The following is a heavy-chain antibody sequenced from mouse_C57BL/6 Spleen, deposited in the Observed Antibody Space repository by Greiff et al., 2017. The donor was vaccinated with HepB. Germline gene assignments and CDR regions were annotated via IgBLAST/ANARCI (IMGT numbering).Heavy chain of an antibody. Sequence: EVQWVESGGGLVKPGGSLKLSCAASGFTFSDYGMHWVRQAPEKGLEWVAYISSGSSTIYYADTVKGRFTISRDNAKNTLFLQMTSLRSEDTAMYYCARTGYAYAMDYWGQGTSVTVSS. D-gene: IGHD2-2*01. CDR3: ARTGYAYAMDY. J-gene: IGHJ4*01. V-gene: IGHV5-17*01. CDR1: GFTFSDYG. CDR2: ISSGSSTI.